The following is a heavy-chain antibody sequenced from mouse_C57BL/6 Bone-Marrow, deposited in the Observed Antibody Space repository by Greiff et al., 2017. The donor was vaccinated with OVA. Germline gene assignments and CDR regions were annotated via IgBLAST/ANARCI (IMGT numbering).Heavy chain of an antibody. CDR2: IYPRSGNT. CDR1: GYTFTSYG. Sequence: VKLMESGAELARPGASVKLSCKASGYTFTSYGISWVKQRTGQGLEWIGEIYPRSGNTYYNEKFKGKATLTADKSSSTAYMELRSLTSEDSAVYFCARGDYYGSSLMDYWGQGTSVTVSS. CDR3: ARGDYYGSSLMDY. V-gene: IGHV1-81*01. J-gene: IGHJ4*01. D-gene: IGHD1-1*01.